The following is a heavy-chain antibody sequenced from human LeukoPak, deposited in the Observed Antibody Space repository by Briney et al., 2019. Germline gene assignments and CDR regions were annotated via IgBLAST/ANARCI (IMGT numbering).Heavy chain of an antibody. Sequence: PSQTLSLTCTVSGGSISSDTYFWSWIRQPAGKGLEWIGRISSTGRTDYNPSLTSRVTISVDTSKNEFSMKLSSVTAADTAVYYCARDYCSGGSCPARYWGQGTLVTVSS. CDR1: GGSISSDTYF. CDR2: ISSTGRT. V-gene: IGHV4-61*02. J-gene: IGHJ4*02. CDR3: ARDYCSGGSCPARY. D-gene: IGHD2-15*01.